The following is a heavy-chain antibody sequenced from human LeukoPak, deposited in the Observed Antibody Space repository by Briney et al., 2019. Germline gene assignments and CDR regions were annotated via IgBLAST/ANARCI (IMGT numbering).Heavy chain of an antibody. V-gene: IGHV4-34*01. D-gene: IGHD2-15*01. Sequence: SETLSLTCAVYGGSFSGYYWSWIRQPPGKGLEWIGEINHSGSTNYNPSLKSRVIISVDTSKNQFSLRLSSVTAADTAVYYCARERREQLLPPYTRLVNYLDYWGQGTLVTVSS. CDR2: INHSGST. J-gene: IGHJ4*02. CDR3: ARERREQLLPPYTRLVNYLDY. CDR1: GGSFSGYY.